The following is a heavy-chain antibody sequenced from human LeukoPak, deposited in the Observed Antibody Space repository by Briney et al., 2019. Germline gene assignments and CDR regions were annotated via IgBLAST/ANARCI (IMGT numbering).Heavy chain of an antibody. CDR1: GFTFSNAW. Sequence: GGSLRLSGAASGFTFSNAWMNWVHQAPGKGLEWVGRIKSKTGGGTIDYAAPVKGRFTISRDDSKDTLYLQMNSLKSEDTAVYHCTTAAFVGATAYWGQGALVIVSS. J-gene: IGHJ4*02. D-gene: IGHD1-26*01. CDR2: IKSKTGGGTI. CDR3: TTAAFVGATAY. V-gene: IGHV3-15*07.